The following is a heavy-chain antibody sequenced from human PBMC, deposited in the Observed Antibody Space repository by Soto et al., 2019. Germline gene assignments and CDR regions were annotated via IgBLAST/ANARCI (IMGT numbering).Heavy chain of an antibody. CDR3: VREGSAWSRGY. Sequence: SVEVSCKASGFTFTHSAMQWVRQARGQSLEWIGWIVVGSGNTNYAPKFQERVTVSRDDAKNSLYLQMNSLRVADTAVYYCVREGSAWSRGYWGQGTLVTVSS. CDR1: GFTFTHSA. D-gene: IGHD6-19*01. CDR2: IVVGSGNT. V-gene: IGHV1-58*02. J-gene: IGHJ4*02.